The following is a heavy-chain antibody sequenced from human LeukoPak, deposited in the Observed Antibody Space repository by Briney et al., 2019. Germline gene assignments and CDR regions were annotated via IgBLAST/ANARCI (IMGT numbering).Heavy chain of an antibody. CDR3: ASQKRVTRGYYFDY. D-gene: IGHD4-11*01. Sequence: LRLSCAASGFTFSDYYMSWIRQAPGKGLEWIGEINHSGSTNYNPSLKSRVTISVDTSKNQFSLKLSSVTAADTAVYYCASQKRVTRGYYFDYWGQGTLVTVSS. J-gene: IGHJ4*02. CDR2: INHSGST. V-gene: IGHV4-34*01. CDR1: GFTFSDYY.